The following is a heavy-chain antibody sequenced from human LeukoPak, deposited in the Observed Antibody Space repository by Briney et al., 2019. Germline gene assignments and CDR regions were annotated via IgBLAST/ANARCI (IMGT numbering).Heavy chain of an antibody. D-gene: IGHD6-13*01. Sequence: ASVKVSCKASGGTFSSYAISWVRQAPGQGLEWMGRIIPIFGIANYAQKFQGRVTITADKSTSTAYMELSSQRSEDTAVYYCARERYSSSWETRYNWFDPWGQGTLVTVSS. CDR3: ARERYSSSWETRYNWFDP. CDR1: GGTFSSYA. J-gene: IGHJ5*02. CDR2: IIPIFGIA. V-gene: IGHV1-69*04.